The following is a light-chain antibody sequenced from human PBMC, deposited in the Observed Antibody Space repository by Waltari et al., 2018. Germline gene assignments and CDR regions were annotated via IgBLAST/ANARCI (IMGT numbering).Light chain of an antibody. Sequence: QSVLTQPPSASGTPGPRVTISCSGIQSNVGDHLLNSYQQVTGTAPKLVIYRNDQRPSGVPDRFTASKSGTSASLAISGLQSEDEGDYYCATWDDSPTGRWVFGGGTRVTVL. CDR2: RND. CDR3: ATWDDSPTGRWV. J-gene: IGLJ3*02. V-gene: IGLV1-44*01. CDR1: QSNVGDHL.